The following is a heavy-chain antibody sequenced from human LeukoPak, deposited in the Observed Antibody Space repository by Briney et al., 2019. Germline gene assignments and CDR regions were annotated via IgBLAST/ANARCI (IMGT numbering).Heavy chain of an antibody. J-gene: IGHJ4*02. CDR3: ARLRGSGSYLYYFDY. Sequence: PSETLSLTCTVSGGSISSYYWSWIRQPPGKGLEWIGYIYYSGSTNYNPSLKSRVTISVDTSKNQFSLKLSSVTAADTAVYYCARLRGSGSYLYYFDYWGQGTLVTVYS. D-gene: IGHD3-10*01. V-gene: IGHV4-59*08. CDR1: GGSISSYY. CDR2: IYYSGST.